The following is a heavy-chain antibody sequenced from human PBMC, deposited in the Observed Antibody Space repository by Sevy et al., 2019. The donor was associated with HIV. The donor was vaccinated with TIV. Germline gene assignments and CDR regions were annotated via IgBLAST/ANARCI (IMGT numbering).Heavy chain of an antibody. D-gene: IGHD1-26*01. CDR3: ARDSGGEWEPSNWFDP. CDR2: IKQDGSEK. Sequence: GGSLRLSCAASGFTFSSYWMSWVRQAPGKGLEWEANIKQDGSEKYYVDSVKGRFTISRDNAKNSLYLQMNSPRAEDTAVYYCARDSGGEWEPSNWFDPWGQGTLVTVSS. J-gene: IGHJ5*02. CDR1: GFTFSSYW. V-gene: IGHV3-7*01.